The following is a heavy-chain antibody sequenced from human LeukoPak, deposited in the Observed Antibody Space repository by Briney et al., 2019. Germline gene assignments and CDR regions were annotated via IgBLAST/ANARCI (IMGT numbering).Heavy chain of an antibody. D-gene: IGHD3-10*01. CDR1: GGSFSGYY. J-gene: IGHJ4*02. CDR3: SREAGELYEVVRGVSRYFDY. V-gene: IGHV4-34*01. Sequence: SETLSLTCAVYGGSFSGYYWSWIRQPPGKGLEWIGEINHSGSTNYNPSLKSRVTISVDTSKNQFSLKLSSVTAADTAVYYCSREAGELYEVVRGVSRYFDYWGQGTLVTVSS. CDR2: INHSGST.